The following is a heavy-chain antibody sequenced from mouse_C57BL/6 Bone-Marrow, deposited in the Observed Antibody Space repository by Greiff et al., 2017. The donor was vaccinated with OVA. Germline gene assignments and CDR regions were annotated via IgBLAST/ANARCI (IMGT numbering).Heavy chain of an antibody. CDR1: GFSLNTFGMG. CDR2: IWWDDDK. CDR3: ARIGGYDGSKYFDV. Sequence: QVTLKVSGPGILQPSQTLSLTCSFSGFSLNTFGMGVGWLRQPSGRGLEWLAHIWWDDDKYYNPALKSRRTISKDTSKNQVFLKIANVDTADTATYYCARIGGYDGSKYFDVWGTGTTVTVSS. V-gene: IGHV8-8*01. D-gene: IGHD1-1*01. J-gene: IGHJ1*03.